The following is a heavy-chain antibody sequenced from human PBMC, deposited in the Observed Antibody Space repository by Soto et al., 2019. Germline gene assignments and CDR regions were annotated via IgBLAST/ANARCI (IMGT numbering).Heavy chain of an antibody. CDR1: GYNFISYW. CDR2: IYPGDSDA. D-gene: IGHD3-10*01. CDR3: ARQAYFGSGTYYSDY. J-gene: IGHJ4*02. Sequence: GESLKISCKASGYNFISYWIAWVRQMPGKGLEWMGIIYPGDSDATYSPSFEGQVTFSVDKSITTAYLQWISLEASDTAMYYCARQAYFGSGTYYSDYWGQGTQVTVSS. V-gene: IGHV5-51*01.